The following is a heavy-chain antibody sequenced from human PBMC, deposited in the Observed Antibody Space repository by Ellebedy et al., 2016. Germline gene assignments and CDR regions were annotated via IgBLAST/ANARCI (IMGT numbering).Heavy chain of an antibody. V-gene: IGHV5-51*01. CDR1: GYSFTSYW. Sequence: GESLKISCKGSGYSFTSYWIGWVRQMPGKGLEWMGIIYPGDSDTRYSPSFQGQVTISADKSISTAYLQWSSLKASDTAMYYCARRVGDQLLPRHFDYWGQGTLVTVSS. CDR2: IYPGDSDT. D-gene: IGHD2-2*01. CDR3: ARRVGDQLLPRHFDY. J-gene: IGHJ4*02.